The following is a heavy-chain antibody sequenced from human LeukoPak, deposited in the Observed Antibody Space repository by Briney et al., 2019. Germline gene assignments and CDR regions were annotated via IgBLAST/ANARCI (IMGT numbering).Heavy chain of an antibody. CDR2: INAGTGNT. CDR3: AREHYYDSSYWYFDL. D-gene: IGHD3-10*01. Sequence: ASVKVSCKGSGYIFISYAMHWVRQAPGQRLEWMGSINAGTGNTKYSQDFQGRVTITRDTSASTAYMELSSLRSEDMAVYYCAREHYYDSSYWYFDLWGRGTLVTVSS. CDR1: GYIFISYA. J-gene: IGHJ2*01. V-gene: IGHV1-3*03.